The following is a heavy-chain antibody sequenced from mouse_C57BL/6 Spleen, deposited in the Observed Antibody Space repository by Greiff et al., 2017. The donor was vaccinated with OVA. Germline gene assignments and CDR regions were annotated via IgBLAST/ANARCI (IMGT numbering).Heavy chain of an antibody. CDR2: IDPNSGGT. CDR3: ASAPYYYAMDY. J-gene: IGHJ4*01. V-gene: IGHV1-72*01. Sequence: QVQLKQPGAELVKPGASVKLSCKASGYTFTSYWMHWVKQRPGRGLEWIGRIDPNSGGTKYNEKFKSKATLTVDKPSSTAYMQLSSLTSEDSAVYYCASAPYYYAMDYWGQGTSVTISS. CDR1: GYTFTSYW.